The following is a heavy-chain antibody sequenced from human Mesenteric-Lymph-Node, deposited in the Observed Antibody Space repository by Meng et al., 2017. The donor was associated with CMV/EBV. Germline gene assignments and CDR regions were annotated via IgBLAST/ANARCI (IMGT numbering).Heavy chain of an antibody. CDR3: ARDRPTLGYCTSTTCPPDYYYGLDV. V-gene: IGHV3-53*01. Sequence: GESLKISCAASGFTVSSNYMSWVRQAPGKGLEWVSVIYSGGSTYYADSVKGRFTISRDNSKNTLYLQMNSLRAEDTAVYYCARDRPTLGYCTSTTCPPDYYYGLDVWGQGTTVTVSS. D-gene: IGHD2-2*01. CDR1: GFTVSSNY. J-gene: IGHJ6*02. CDR2: IYSGGST.